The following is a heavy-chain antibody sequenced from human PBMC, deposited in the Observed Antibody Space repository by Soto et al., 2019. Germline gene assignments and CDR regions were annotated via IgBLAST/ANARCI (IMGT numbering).Heavy chain of an antibody. V-gene: IGHV1-18*01. D-gene: IGHD2-15*01. Sequence: QVQLVQSGAEVKKPGASVKVSCKASGYTFTSYCISWVRQAPGQGLEWMGWVSAYNGNTNYAQKLQGRVTMTTDTSTSTACMERRSLRSDDTAVYYCARALDCSGGSCYPMDYWYFDLGGRRTRVTFSS. J-gene: IGHJ2*01. CDR1: GYTFTSYC. CDR2: VSAYNGNT. CDR3: ARALDCSGGSCYPMDYWYFDL.